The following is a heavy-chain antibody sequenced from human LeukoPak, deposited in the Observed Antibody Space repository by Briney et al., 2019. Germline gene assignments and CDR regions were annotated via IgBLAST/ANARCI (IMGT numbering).Heavy chain of an antibody. D-gene: IGHD6-19*01. V-gene: IGHV4-31*03. CDR2: IYYSGST. Sequence: SQTLSLTCTVSGGSISSGGYYWSWIRQHPGKGLEWIGYIYYSGSTYYNPSLKSRVTISVDTSKNQFSLKLSSVTAADTAVYYCARVRRRLGLGFDYWGQGTLVTVSS. CDR1: GGSISSGGYY. J-gene: IGHJ4*02. CDR3: ARVRRRLGLGFDY.